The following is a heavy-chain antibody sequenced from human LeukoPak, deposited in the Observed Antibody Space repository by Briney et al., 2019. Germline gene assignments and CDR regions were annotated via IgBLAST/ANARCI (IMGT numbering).Heavy chain of an antibody. Sequence: GASVKVSCKASGYTFTGYYMHWVRQAPGQGLEWMGWINPNSGGTNYAQKFQGRVTMTRDTSISTAYMELSRLRSDDTAVYYCARDQGASAFAFDIWGQGTMVTVSS. CDR2: INPNSGGT. J-gene: IGHJ3*02. CDR1: GYTFTGYY. CDR3: ARDQGASAFAFDI. V-gene: IGHV1-2*02. D-gene: IGHD3-3*02.